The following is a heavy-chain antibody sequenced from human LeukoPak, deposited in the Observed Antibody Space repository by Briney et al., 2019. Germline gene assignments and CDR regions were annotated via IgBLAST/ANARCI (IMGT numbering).Heavy chain of an antibody. CDR1: GDSISSSNW. CDR2: IYHSGST. D-gene: IGHD2-2*02. J-gene: IGHJ4*02. Sequence: SETLSLTCAVSGDSISSSNWWSWVRQPPGKGLEWIGEIYHSGSTNCNPSLKSRVTISLDTSKNQFSLEVNSVTAADTAVYYCARCTSTSCYNFDYWGQGTLVTVSS. CDR3: ARCTSTSCYNFDY. V-gene: IGHV4-4*02.